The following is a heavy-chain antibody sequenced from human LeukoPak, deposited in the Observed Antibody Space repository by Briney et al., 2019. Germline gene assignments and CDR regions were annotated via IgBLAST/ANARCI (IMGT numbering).Heavy chain of an antibody. CDR1: GYTFTSYG. D-gene: IGHD6-6*01. V-gene: IGHV1-8*02. Sequence: ASVKVSCKASGYTFTSYGISWVRQATGQGLEWMGWMNPNSGNTGYAQKFQGRVTMTRNTSISTAYMELSSLRSEDTAVYYCARGLRPTYYSSSELFDYWGQGTLVTVSS. CDR2: MNPNSGNT. CDR3: ARGLRPTYYSSSELFDY. J-gene: IGHJ4*02.